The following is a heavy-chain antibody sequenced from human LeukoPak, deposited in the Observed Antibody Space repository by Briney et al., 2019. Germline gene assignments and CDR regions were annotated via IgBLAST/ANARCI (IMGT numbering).Heavy chain of an antibody. J-gene: IGHJ4*02. CDR1: GFTFSSSA. D-gene: IGHD6-19*01. V-gene: IGHV3-23*01. CDR3: AKDPYSSGWYFGYYFDY. CDR2: ISGSGGST. Sequence: GGSLRLSCAASGFTFSSSAMSWVRQAPGKGLEWVSAISGSGGSTYYADSVKGRFTISRDNSKNTLYLQMNSLRAEDTAVYYCAKDPYSSGWYFGYYFDYWGQGTLVTVSS.